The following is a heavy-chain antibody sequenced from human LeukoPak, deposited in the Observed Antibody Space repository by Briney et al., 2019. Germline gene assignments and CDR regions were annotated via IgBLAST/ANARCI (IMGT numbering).Heavy chain of an antibody. Sequence: ASVKVSCKASGYTFTSYGISWVRQAPGQGLEWMGWISAYNGNTNYAQKLQGRVTMTTDTSTSTAYMELSSLRSEDTAVYYCAPTPDYYDSSGYPAWGQGTLVTVSS. D-gene: IGHD3-22*01. V-gene: IGHV1-18*01. CDR2: ISAYNGNT. CDR1: GYTFTSYG. CDR3: APTPDYYDSSGYPA. J-gene: IGHJ4*02.